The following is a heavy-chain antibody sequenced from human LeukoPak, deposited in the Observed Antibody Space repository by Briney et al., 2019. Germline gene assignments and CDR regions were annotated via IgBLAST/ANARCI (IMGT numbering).Heavy chain of an antibody. CDR1: GYTFTGYY. J-gene: IGHJ6*03. Sequence: GASVKVSCKASGYTFTGYYMHWVRQAPGQGLEWMGGIIPVLGTAGYAQKFQGRVTITTDESTSTAYMELSSLRSEDTAVYYCARTYHDYHTSYYYMDVWGKGTTVTVSS. CDR3: ARTYHDYHTSYYYMDV. D-gene: IGHD4-11*01. CDR2: IIPVLGTA. V-gene: IGHV1-69*16.